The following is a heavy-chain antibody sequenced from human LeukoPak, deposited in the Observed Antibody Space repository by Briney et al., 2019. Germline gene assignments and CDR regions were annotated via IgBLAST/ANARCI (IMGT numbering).Heavy chain of an antibody. CDR2: ISGSGGST. CDR3: AKGYYDYVWGSYYFDY. CDR1: GFTFSSYA. Sequence: GGSLRLSCAASGFTFSSYAMSRVRQAPGKGLEWVSAISGSGGSTYYADSVKGRFTISRDNSRDTLYLQMNSLRAEDTAVYYCAKGYYDYVWGSYYFDYWGQGTLVTVSS. D-gene: IGHD3-16*01. V-gene: IGHV3-23*01. J-gene: IGHJ4*02.